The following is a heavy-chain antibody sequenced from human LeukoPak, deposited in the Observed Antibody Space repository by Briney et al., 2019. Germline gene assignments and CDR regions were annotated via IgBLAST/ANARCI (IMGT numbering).Heavy chain of an antibody. Sequence: SGPTLVNPTQTLTLTCTFSGFSLSTSGVGVGWIRQPPGKALEWLALIYWSDDKRYSPSLKSRLTITRDTSKNQVVLTMTNMDPVDTATYYCAHTSGREKKGTTATVSYWGQGTLVTVSS. J-gene: IGHJ1*01. CDR3: AHTSGREKKGTTATVSY. CDR2: IYWSDDK. V-gene: IGHV2-5*01. CDR1: GFSLSTSGVG. D-gene: IGHD1-26*01.